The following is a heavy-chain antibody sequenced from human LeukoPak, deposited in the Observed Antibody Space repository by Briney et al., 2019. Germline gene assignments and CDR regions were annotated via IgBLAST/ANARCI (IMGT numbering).Heavy chain of an antibody. CDR1: GFTFSDYY. Sequence: PGGSLRLSCAASGFTFSDYYMSWIRQAPGKGLEWVSYISSSGSTIYYADSVKGRFTISRDNAKNSLYLQMNSLRAEDTAVYYCARENIQQSYYYYYMDVWGKGTTVTVSS. CDR2: ISSSGSTI. V-gene: IGHV3-11*01. D-gene: IGHD1-1*01. J-gene: IGHJ6*03. CDR3: ARENIQQSYYYYYMDV.